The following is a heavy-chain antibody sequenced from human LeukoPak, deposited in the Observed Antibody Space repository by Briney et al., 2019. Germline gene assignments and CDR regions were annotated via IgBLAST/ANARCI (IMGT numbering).Heavy chain of an antibody. D-gene: IGHD6-13*01. CDR1: GGSFSGYY. Sequence: SETQSLTCAVYGGSFSGYYWSWIRQPPGKGLEWIGEINHSGSTNYNPSLKSRVTISVDTSKNQFSLKLSSVTAADTAVYYCARGRPGGSRSFDYWGQGTLVTVSS. V-gene: IGHV4-34*01. CDR2: INHSGST. J-gene: IGHJ4*02. CDR3: ARGRPGGSRSFDY.